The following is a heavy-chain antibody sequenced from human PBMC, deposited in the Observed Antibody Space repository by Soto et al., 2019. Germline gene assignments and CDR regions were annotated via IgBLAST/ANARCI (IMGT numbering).Heavy chain of an antibody. CDR2: INPGGGST. D-gene: IGHD3-9*01. CDR1: GYPFSNYY. CDR3: ARHLDSDH. V-gene: IGHV1-46*01. Sequence: QVHLVQSGAEVKKPGASVKVSCKTSGYPFSNYYIDWVRQAPGQGLEWMGIINPGGGSTAYSQKFQGRVNMTSDTSTNTVYMHLTSLRSDDTAVYFCARHLDSDHWGQGTQVTVSS. J-gene: IGHJ5*02.